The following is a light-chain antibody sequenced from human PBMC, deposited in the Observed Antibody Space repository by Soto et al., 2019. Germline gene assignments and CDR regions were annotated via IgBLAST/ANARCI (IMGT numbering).Light chain of an antibody. CDR2: DVN. J-gene: IGLJ2*01. CDR1: SSDVGGYNF. CDR3: SSYTSSSTLWV. Sequence: QSALTQPASVSGSPGQSITISCTGTSSDVGGYNFVSWFQQHPGKAPKLMIYDVNTRPSGVSNRFSGSKSGNTASLTISGLQAEDEADYYCSSYTSSSTLWVFGGGTKLTVL. V-gene: IGLV2-14*03.